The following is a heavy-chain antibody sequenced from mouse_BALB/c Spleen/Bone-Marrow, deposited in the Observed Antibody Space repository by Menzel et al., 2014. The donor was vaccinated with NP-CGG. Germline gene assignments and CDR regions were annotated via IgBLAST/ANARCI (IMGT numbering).Heavy chain of an antibody. CDR2: INPGSGGT. CDR1: GYAFTDYL. V-gene: IGHV1-54*01. CDR3: TRWLGPGWYFDV. D-gene: IGHD4-1*01. J-gene: IGHJ1*01. Sequence: VKLQESGAELVRPGTSVKVSCKASGYAFTDYLIEWVKQRPGQGLEWIGVINPGSGGTHYNEKFKGKATLTADKSSSTAYMQLSSLTSDDSAVYFCTRWLGPGWYFDVWGAGTTVTVSS.